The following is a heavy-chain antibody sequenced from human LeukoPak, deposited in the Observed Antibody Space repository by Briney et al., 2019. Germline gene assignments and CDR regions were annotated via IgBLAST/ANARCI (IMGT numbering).Heavy chain of an antibody. CDR1: GFTFSGYA. J-gene: IGHJ4*02. V-gene: IGHV3-23*01. D-gene: IGHD6-13*01. CDR2: ITITGSSP. Sequence: PGGSLRLSCAASGFTFSGYAMAWVRQAPGKGLEWVSSITITGSSPSYADSVKGRFTVSRDNSKNTLYLQMNSLRAEDTAVYFCAKSSSSWSYYFNYWGQGTLVTVSS. CDR3: AKSSSSWSYYFNY.